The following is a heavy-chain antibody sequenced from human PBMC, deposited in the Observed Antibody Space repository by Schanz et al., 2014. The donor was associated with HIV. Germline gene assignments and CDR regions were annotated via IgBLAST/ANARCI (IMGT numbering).Heavy chain of an antibody. D-gene: IGHD4-17*01. CDR3: ARDSDYGGISQVDY. CDR1: GFTFSSYG. V-gene: IGHV3-30*03. CDR2: ISYDGSDK. Sequence: QVQLVESGGGVVQPGRSLRLSCAASGFTFSSYGMHWVRQAPGKGLEWVAVISYDGSDKYHADSVKGRFTISRDNAKNSLFLQMNSLRAEDTAVYYCARDSDYGGISQVDYWGQGTLVTVSS. J-gene: IGHJ4*02.